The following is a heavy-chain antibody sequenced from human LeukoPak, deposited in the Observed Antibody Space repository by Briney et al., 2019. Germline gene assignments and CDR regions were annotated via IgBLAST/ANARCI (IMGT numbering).Heavy chain of an antibody. J-gene: IGHJ6*03. CDR1: GGTFSSYA. D-gene: IGHD2-2*01. CDR3: ARGYCSSTSCYDYYYNMDV. Sequence: SVKVSCKASGGTFSSYAISWLRQAPGQGLEWMGRIIPIFGTANYAQKFQGRVTITTDESTSTAYMELSSLRSEDTAVYYCARGYCSSTSCYDYYYNMDVWGKGTTVTVSS. CDR2: IIPIFGTA. V-gene: IGHV1-69*05.